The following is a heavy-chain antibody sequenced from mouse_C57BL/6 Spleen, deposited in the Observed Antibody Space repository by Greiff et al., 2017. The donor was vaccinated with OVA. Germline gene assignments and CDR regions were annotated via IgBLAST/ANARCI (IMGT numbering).Heavy chain of an antibody. CDR2: IDPSDSYT. Sequence: VQLQQPGAELVMPGASVKLSCKASGYTFTSYWMHWVKQRPGQGLEWIGEIDPSDSYTNYNQKFKGKSTLTVDKSSSTAYMQLSSLTSEDSAVYYCARRGVYYGNLGYWGQGTTLTVSS. D-gene: IGHD2-1*01. CDR3: ARRGVYYGNLGY. J-gene: IGHJ2*01. V-gene: IGHV1-69*01. CDR1: GYTFTSYW.